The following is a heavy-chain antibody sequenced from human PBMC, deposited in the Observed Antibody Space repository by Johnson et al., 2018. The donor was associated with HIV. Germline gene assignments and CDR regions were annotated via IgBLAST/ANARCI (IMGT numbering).Heavy chain of an antibody. V-gene: IGHV3-11*04. Sequence: QVQLVESGGGLVKPRGSLRLSCAASGFIFRDYYMSWIRQAPGKGLEWVSYISSSGSSIYYADSVKGRFTISRDNAKSSLYLQMNGLRAEDTAVYYCARASTTVTTGDDAFDAWGQGTMVTVSS. J-gene: IGHJ3*01. CDR2: ISSSGSSI. D-gene: IGHD4-17*01. CDR1: GFIFRDYY. CDR3: ARASTTVTTGDDAFDA.